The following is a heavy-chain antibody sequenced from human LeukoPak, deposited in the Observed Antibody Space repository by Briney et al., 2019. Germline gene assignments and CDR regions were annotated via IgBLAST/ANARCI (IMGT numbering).Heavy chain of an antibody. J-gene: IGHJ4*02. D-gene: IGHD7-27*01. CDR2: IYPGDSDT. V-gene: IGHV5-51*01. CDR1: GYSFTTYW. CDR3: ARQSRLGYYFDY. Sequence: GESLQISCQGSGYSFTTYWIGWVRQMPGKGLEWMGIIYPGDSDTRYSPSFQGQVTIPADKSISTAYLQWSSLKASDTAMYYCARQSRLGYYFDYWGQGTLVTVSS.